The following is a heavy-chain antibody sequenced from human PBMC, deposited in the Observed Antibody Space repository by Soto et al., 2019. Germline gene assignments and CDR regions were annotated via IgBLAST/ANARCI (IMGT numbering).Heavy chain of an antibody. V-gene: IGHV1-24*01. CDR3: ATAIVLVPAATYYFDY. Sequence: WASVKVSCKVSGYALTELSMHWVRQAPGKGLEWMGGFDPEDGETIYAQKFQGRVTMTEDTSTDTAYMELSSLRSEDTAVYYCATAIVLVPAATYYFDYWGQGTLVTVSS. CDR2: FDPEDGET. D-gene: IGHD2-2*01. CDR1: GYALTELS. J-gene: IGHJ4*02.